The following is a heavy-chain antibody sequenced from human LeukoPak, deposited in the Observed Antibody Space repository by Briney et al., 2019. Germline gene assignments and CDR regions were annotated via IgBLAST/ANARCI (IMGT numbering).Heavy chain of an antibody. J-gene: IGHJ4*02. D-gene: IGHD3-10*01. Sequence: PSETLSLTCTVSGGSISTYYWSWIRQPPGKGLEWIGYIYYSGSTNYNPSLESRVTISVDTSKNQFSLKLSSVTAADTAVYYCAGAPGSGSYSADYRGQGTLVTVSS. V-gene: IGHV4-59*01. CDR2: IYYSGST. CDR1: GGSISTYY. CDR3: AGAPGSGSYSADY.